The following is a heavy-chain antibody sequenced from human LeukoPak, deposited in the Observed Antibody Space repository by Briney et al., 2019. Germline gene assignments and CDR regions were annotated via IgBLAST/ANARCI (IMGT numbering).Heavy chain of an antibody. CDR3: ATGFFFDQRKYYYYGMDV. J-gene: IGHJ6*02. Sequence: ASVKVSCKVSGFTLTELSMHWVRQAPGKGLEWMGGFDPEDGETIYAQKFQGRVTMTEDTSTDTAYMELSSLRSEDTAVYYCATGFFFDQRKYYYYGMDVWGQGTTVTVSS. CDR2: FDPEDGET. CDR1: GFTLTELS. D-gene: IGHD3-9*01. V-gene: IGHV1-24*01.